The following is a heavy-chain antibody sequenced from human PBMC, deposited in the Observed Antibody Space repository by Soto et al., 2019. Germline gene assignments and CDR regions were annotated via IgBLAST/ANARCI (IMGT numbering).Heavy chain of an antibody. CDR3: ARMWDYYDSSGYSLNGMDV. V-gene: IGHV1-69*06. J-gene: IGHJ6*02. CDR1: GGTFSSYA. CDR2: IIPIFGTA. Sequence: SVKVSCKASGGTFSSYAISCVRQAPGQGLEWMGGIIPIFGTANYAQKFQGRVTITADKSTSTAYMELSSLRSEDTAVYYCARMWDYYDSSGYSLNGMDVWGQGTTVTVSS. D-gene: IGHD3-22*01.